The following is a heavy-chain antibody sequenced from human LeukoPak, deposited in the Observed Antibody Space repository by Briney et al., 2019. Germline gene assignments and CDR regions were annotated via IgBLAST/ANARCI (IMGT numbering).Heavy chain of an antibody. CDR3: XXXXXYCSSTTCALDY. J-gene: IGHJ4*02. Sequence: PGGSLRLSCAASGFTFSSYAMTWVRQAPGKGLEWVSAISNSADSTYYADSVKGRFTISRDNSKNTLYLQLNTLRAEDTAVYYXXXXXXYCSSTTCALDYWGQGTLVTVSP. D-gene: IGHD2-2*01. V-gene: IGHV3-23*01. CDR1: GFTFSSYA. CDR2: ISNSADST.